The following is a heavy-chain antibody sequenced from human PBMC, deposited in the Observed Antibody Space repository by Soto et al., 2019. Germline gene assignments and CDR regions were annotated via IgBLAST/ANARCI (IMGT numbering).Heavy chain of an antibody. V-gene: IGHV4-31*03. Sequence: SETLSLTCTVSGGSISSGGYYWSWIRQHPGKGLEWIGYIYYSGSTYYNPSLKSRVTLSVDTSKNQSSLKLSSVTAAYTAVYYCARDRGYSYGRDAFDIWGQGTMVTVSS. J-gene: IGHJ3*02. D-gene: IGHD5-18*01. CDR3: ARDRGYSYGRDAFDI. CDR2: IYYSGST. CDR1: GGSISSGGYY.